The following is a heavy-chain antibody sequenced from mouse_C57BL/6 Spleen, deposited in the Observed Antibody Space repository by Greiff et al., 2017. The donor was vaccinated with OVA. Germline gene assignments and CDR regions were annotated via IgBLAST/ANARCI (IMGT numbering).Heavy chain of an antibody. D-gene: IGHD1-1*01. CDR1: GYTFTSYW. CDR3: ARSGGLLLPLAY. J-gene: IGHJ3*01. V-gene: IGHV1-55*01. CDR2: IYPGSGST. Sequence: QVQLQQPGAELVKPGASVKMSCKASGYTFTSYWITWVKQRPGQGLEWIGDIYPGSGSTNYNEKFKSKATLTVDTSSSTAYMQLSSLTSEDSAVYYGARSGGLLLPLAYWGQGTLVTVSA.